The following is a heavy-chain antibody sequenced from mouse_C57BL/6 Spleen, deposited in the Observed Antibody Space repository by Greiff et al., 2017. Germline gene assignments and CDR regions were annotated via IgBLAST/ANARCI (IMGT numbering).Heavy chain of an antibody. CDR3: ARGDGSPMDY. CDR2: IYPGDGDT. CDR1: GYAFSSSW. Sequence: VQLQQSGPELVKPGASVKISCKASGYAFSSSWMNWVKQRPGKGLEWIGRIYPGDGDTNYNGKFKGKATLTADKSSSTAYMQLSSLTSEDSAVYFCARGDGSPMDYWGQGTSVTVSS. D-gene: IGHD2-3*01. V-gene: IGHV1-82*01. J-gene: IGHJ4*01.